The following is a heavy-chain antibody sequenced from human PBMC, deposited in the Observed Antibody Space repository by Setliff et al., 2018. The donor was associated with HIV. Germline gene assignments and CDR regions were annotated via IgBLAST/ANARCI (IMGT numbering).Heavy chain of an antibody. CDR2: IYYSGTT. CDR1: GDSVSSASYY. J-gene: IGHJ4*02. Sequence: SETLSLTCTVSGDSVSSASYYWSWIRQPPGKGLEWIGYIYYSGTTKYNPSLKSRVTISVDTSKNQFSLKLSSVTAADTAVYYCAREPRVRGTLDFWGRGTLVTVSS. CDR3: AREPRVRGTLDF. V-gene: IGHV4-61*01. D-gene: IGHD2-15*01.